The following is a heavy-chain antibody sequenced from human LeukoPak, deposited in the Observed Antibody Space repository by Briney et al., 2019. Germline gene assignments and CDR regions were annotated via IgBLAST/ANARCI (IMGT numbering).Heavy chain of an antibody. D-gene: IGHD2-15*01. CDR2: INPSGGST. CDR1: GYTFTSYY. J-gene: IGHJ4*02. CDR3: ARGGRVVATFVYHECNFDY. V-gene: IGHV1-46*01. Sequence: GASVKVSCKASGYTFTSYYMHRVRQAPGQGLEWMGIINPSGGSTSYAQKFQGRVTMTRDTSTSTVYMELSSLRSEDTAVYYCARGGRVVATFVYHECNFDYWGQGTLVTVSS.